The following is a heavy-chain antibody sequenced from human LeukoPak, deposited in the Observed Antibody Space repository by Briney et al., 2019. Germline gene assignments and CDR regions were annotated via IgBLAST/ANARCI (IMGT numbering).Heavy chain of an antibody. Sequence: GGSLRLSCAASGFTFSSYSMNWVRQAPGKGLEWVSSISSSSSYIYYADSVKGRFPISRDNAKNSLYLQMNSLRAEDTAVYYCASVNSSSWYPAYYWGQGTLVTVSS. CDR1: GFTFSSYS. D-gene: IGHD6-13*01. J-gene: IGHJ4*02. CDR3: ASVNSSSWYPAYY. CDR2: ISSSSSYI. V-gene: IGHV3-21*01.